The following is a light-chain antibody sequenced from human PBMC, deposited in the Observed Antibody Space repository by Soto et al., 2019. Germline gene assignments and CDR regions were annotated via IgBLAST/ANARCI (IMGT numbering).Light chain of an antibody. Sequence: DIQMTQSPSSLSASVGDRVTITCRASQSISSNLNWYQQKPGKAPKLLIYAASTLQSGVPSRFSGSGPGTDFTLTISCLQSEDFATYYCQQYYSYPPTFGQGTKVDI. CDR1: QSISSN. V-gene: IGKV1-39*01. CDR3: QQYYSYPPT. CDR2: AAS. J-gene: IGKJ1*01.